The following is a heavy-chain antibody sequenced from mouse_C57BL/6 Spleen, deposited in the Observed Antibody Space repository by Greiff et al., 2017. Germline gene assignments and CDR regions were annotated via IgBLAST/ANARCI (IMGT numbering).Heavy chain of an antibody. D-gene: IGHD3-2*02. CDR3: DRGTAQVYYAMDY. V-gene: IGHV1-74*01. CDR1: GYTFTSYW. J-gene: IGHJ4*01. Sequence: QVQLQQPGAELVKPGASVKVSCKASGYTFTSYWMHWVKQRPGQGLEWIGRIHPSDSDTNYNQKFKGKATLTVDKSSSTAYMQLSSLTSEDSAVYDCDRGTAQVYYAMDYWGQGTSVTVSS. CDR2: IHPSDSDT.